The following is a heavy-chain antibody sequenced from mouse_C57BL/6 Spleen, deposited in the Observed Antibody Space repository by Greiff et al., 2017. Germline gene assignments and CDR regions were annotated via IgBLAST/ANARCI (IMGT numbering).Heavy chain of an antibody. CDR3: ARKRTVGVLAMMDWYFDV. J-gene: IGHJ1*03. V-gene: IGHV5-6*01. CDR2: ISSGGSYT. Sequence: EVMLVESGGDLVKPGGSLKLSCAASGFTFSSYGMSWVRQTPDKRLEWVATISSGGSYTYYPDSVKGRFTISRDNAKNTLYLQMSSLKSEDTAMYYCARKRTVGVLAMMDWYFDVWGTGTTVTVSS. D-gene: IGHD2-3*01. CDR1: GFTFSSYG.